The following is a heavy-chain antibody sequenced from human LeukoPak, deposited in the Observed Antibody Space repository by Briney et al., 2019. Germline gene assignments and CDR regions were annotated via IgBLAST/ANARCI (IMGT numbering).Heavy chain of an antibody. J-gene: IGHJ4*02. D-gene: IGHD4-17*01. V-gene: IGHV3-7*01. CDR2: IKQDGSEK. CDR3: ARGEGAVTTVY. Sequence: GGSLRLSCAASGFTFSSYWMSWVRQAPRKGLEWVANIKQDGSEKYYVDSVRGRFTVSRDNAKNSLYLQMTSLRAEDTAVYYCARGEGAVTTVYWGQGTLVTVSS. CDR1: GFTFSSYW.